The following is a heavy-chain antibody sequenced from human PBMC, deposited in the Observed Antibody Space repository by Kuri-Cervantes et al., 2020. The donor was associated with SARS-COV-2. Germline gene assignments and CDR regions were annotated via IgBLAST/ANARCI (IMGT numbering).Heavy chain of an antibody. CDR1: GGTFSNHA. V-gene: IGHV1-69*13. Sequence: SVKVSCKSSGGTFSNHAISWVRQAPGQGLEWMGGILPILDAANYAQKFQGRVTITADESTSTAYMELSSLRSEDTAVYYCAREWTDPIAMTTPMHFDYWGQGTLVTVSS. J-gene: IGHJ4*02. CDR3: AREWTDPIAMTTPMHFDY. D-gene: IGHD4-17*01. CDR2: ILPILDAA.